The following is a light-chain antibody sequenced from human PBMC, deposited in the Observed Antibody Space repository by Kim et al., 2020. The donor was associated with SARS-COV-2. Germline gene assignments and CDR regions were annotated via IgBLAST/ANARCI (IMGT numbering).Light chain of an antibody. CDR1: QSIRTN. J-gene: IGKJ1*01. CDR2: GAS. V-gene: IGKV3-15*01. CDR3: HQYNNWPRT. Sequence: EVVMTQSPVSLSVSPGERATLSCRASQSIRTNLAWYQHKRGQAPRLLIYGASTRPTDIPARFSGSGSGTEFTLTISSLQSEDVAVYYCHQYNNWPRTFGQGTKVDIK.